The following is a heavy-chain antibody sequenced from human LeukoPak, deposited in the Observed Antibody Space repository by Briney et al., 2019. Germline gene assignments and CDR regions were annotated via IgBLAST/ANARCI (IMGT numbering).Heavy chain of an antibody. CDR3: AREGQWELLGRGYYFDY. CDR2: ISSSSSTI. CDR1: GFTFSSYS. J-gene: IGHJ4*02. V-gene: IGHV3-48*01. D-gene: IGHD1-26*01. Sequence: GGPLRLSFAASGFTFSSYSMNWVRQAPGKGLEWVSYISSSSSTIYYADSVKGRFTISRDNAKNSLYLQMNSLRAEDTAVYYCAREGQWELLGRGYYFDYWGQGTLVTVSS.